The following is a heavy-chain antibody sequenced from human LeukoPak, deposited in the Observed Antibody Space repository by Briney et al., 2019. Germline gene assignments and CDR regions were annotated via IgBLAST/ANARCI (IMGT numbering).Heavy chain of an antibody. CDR2: IYSEADGGTT. V-gene: IGHV3-15*01. J-gene: IGHJ6*02. CDR3: ASYTSYTLGYYYYYAMDV. CDR1: GFPFKDAW. D-gene: IGHD3-16*01. Sequence: PGGSLRLSCAASGFPFKDAWMNWVRQAPGKGLEWIGRIYSEADGGTTDYAAPVEGRFTISRADSENTLYLQMNSLKTEDTAVYYCASYTSYTLGYYYYYAMDVWGQGTTVTVSS.